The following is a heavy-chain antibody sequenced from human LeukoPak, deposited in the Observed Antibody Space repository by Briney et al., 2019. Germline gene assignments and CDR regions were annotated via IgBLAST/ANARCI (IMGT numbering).Heavy chain of an antibody. Sequence: GRSLRLSCAASGFTFSGYAMSWVRQAPGKGLEWVSAISGSGGSTYYADSVKGRFTISRDNSKNTLYLQMNSLRAEDTAVYYCAKDFRRYSSSHDAFDIWGQGTMVTVSS. CDR1: GFTFSGYA. V-gene: IGHV3-23*01. D-gene: IGHD6-13*01. CDR2: ISGSGGST. J-gene: IGHJ3*02. CDR3: AKDFRRYSSSHDAFDI.